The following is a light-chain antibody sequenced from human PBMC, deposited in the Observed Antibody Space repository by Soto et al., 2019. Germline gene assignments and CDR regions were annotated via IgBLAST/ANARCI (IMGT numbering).Light chain of an antibody. CDR3: SSYTSSSTSG. CDR1: SSDVGGYNY. CDR2: DVS. V-gene: IGLV2-14*01. Sequence: QSALTQPASVSGSPGQSITISCTGTSSDVGGYNYVSWYQQHPGKAPKLMIYDVSNRPSGVSNRFSGSKSGNTASLTISGLQAEDEADYYCSSYTSSSTSGFGGGTQPDRP. J-gene: IGLJ2*01.